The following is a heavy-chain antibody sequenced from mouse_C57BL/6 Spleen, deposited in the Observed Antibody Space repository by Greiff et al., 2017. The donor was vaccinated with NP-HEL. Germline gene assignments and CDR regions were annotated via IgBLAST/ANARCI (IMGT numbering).Heavy chain of an antibody. CDR3: ERVPIYYDSPYYYAMDY. Sequence: VQLQESGAELAKPGASVKLSCKASGYTFTSYGISWVQQRPGQGLEWIGEIYPRSGNTYYNEKFKGKATLTADKSSSTAYMELRSLTSEDSAVYVCERVPIYYDSPYYYAMDYWGQGTSVTVSS. CDR2: IYPRSGNT. J-gene: IGHJ4*01. D-gene: IGHD2-4*01. V-gene: IGHV1-81*01. CDR1: GYTFTSYG.